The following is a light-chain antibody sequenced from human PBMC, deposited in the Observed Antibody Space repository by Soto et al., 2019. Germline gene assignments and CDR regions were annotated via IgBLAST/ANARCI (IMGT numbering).Light chain of an antibody. J-gene: IGKJ1*01. CDR1: QAIRND. Sequence: IQLTQSPSSLYASVGDRVTITCRSSQAIRNDLAWYQQKPGRAPKRLIYGSSSLQSGVPSRFSGRGSGTEFTLTISSLQPEDFATYYCLQHNVFPRTFGQGTKV. CDR3: LQHNVFPRT. CDR2: GSS. V-gene: IGKV1-17*01.